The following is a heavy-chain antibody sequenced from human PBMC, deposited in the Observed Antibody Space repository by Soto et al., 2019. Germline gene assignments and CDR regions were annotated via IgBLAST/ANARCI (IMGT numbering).Heavy chain of an antibody. Sequence: GASVKVSCKASGYTFTSYGIHWVRQAPGQRLEWMGWINAANGDTKYSPKFQGRVTITRDTSASTAYMELSSLGSEDTAVYYCVRRHVSATGIDWFDPWGPGTMLTVSS. D-gene: IGHD6-13*01. CDR2: INAANGDT. CDR3: VRRHVSATGIDWFDP. CDR1: GYTFTSYG. V-gene: IGHV1-3*01. J-gene: IGHJ5*02.